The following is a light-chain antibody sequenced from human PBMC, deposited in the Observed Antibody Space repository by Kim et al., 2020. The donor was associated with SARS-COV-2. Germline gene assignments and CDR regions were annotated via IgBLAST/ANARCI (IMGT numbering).Light chain of an antibody. CDR2: AAS. Sequence: DIQLTQSPSFLSASVGDRVTITCRASQDISDHLAWYQQRPGTAPKLLILAASTLQVGVPSRFSGGGSGTEFSLTIGSLQPEDFATYYCQQVEVYPSFGPGTKVDIK. V-gene: IGKV1-9*01. J-gene: IGKJ3*01. CDR1: QDISDH. CDR3: QQVEVYPS.